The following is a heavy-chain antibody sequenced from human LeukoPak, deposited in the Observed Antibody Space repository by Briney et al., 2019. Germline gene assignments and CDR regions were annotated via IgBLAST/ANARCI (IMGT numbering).Heavy chain of an antibody. CDR2: ISHDGSNI. J-gene: IGHJ4*02. Sequence: GGSLRLSCAASGFTFYNYGMHWVRQAPGKGLEWVAVISHDGSNIHYGDSVKGRFTISRDNSKNTLYLQMNSLRAEDTAVYYCAKLNIPVDYWGQGTLVTVSS. CDR3: AKLNIPVDY. CDR1: GFTFYNYG. D-gene: IGHD2/OR15-2a*01. V-gene: IGHV3-30*18.